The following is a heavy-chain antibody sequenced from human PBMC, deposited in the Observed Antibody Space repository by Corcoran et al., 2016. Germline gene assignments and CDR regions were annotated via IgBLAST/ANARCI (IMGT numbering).Heavy chain of an antibody. CDR2: IYYTGDT. Sequence: QVQLQESGPGLVKPSDTLSLTCDVSGFSISSTNWWAWIRQPPGKGLEWIGYIYYTGDTYYNPSLNSPVTMSVDTSKNQFSLKLTSVTAVDTAVYFCARKVDSGWYDYWGQGTLVTVSS. V-gene: IGHV4-28*01. CDR3: ARKVDSGWYDY. CDR1: GFSISSTNW. D-gene: IGHD6-19*01. J-gene: IGHJ4*02.